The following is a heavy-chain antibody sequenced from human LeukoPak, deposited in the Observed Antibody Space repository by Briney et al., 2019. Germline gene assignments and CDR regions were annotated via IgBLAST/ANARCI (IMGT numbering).Heavy chain of an antibody. D-gene: IGHD6-6*01. J-gene: IGHJ4*02. V-gene: IGHV3-33*01. Sequence: GGSLRLSCAASGLTFSSYGMHWVRQAPGKGLEWVALIWYDGSKQYYVDSVQGRFTISRDNSKNTLYLQMNSLRAEDTAVYYCARDRIRGSSSSWGGGFDYWGQGTLVTVSS. CDR3: ARDRIRGSSSSWGGGFDY. CDR1: GLTFSSYG. CDR2: IWYDGSKQ.